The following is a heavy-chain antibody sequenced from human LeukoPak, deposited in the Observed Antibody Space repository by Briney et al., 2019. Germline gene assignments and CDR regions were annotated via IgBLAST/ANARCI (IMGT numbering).Heavy chain of an antibody. Sequence: GGSLRLSCAASGFTLSSYWMSWVRQAPGKGLEWVANIKQDGSEKYYVDSVKGRFTISRDNAKNSLYLQMNSLRAEDTAVYYCANHLFEYSSSSLGYWGQGTLVTVSS. V-gene: IGHV3-7*01. CDR3: ANHLFEYSSSSLGY. D-gene: IGHD6-6*01. CDR1: GFTLSSYW. J-gene: IGHJ4*02. CDR2: IKQDGSEK.